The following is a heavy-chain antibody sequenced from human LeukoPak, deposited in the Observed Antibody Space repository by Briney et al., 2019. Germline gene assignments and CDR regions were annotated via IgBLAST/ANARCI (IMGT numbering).Heavy chain of an antibody. CDR3: ARVWNDYGDYVPDY. CDR1: GVSISSGGYY. Sequence: PSQTVSLTCTVSGVSISSGGYYWRWIRQHPGKGLEWIGYIYYSGSTYYNPSLKSRVTISVDTSKNQFSLKLSSVTAADTAVYYCARVWNDYGDYVPDYWGQGTLVTVSS. J-gene: IGHJ4*02. V-gene: IGHV4-31*03. CDR2: IYYSGST. D-gene: IGHD4-17*01.